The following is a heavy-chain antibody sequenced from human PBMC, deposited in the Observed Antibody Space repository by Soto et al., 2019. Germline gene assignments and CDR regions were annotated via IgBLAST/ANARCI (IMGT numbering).Heavy chain of an antibody. CDR1: GGSFSGYY. J-gene: IGHJ6*02. CDR3: ARGYIIMVRGVITFPSYYYGMDV. CDR2: INHSGST. D-gene: IGHD3-10*01. V-gene: IGHV4-34*01. Sequence: SEILSLTCAVYGGSFSGYYWSWIRQPPGKGLEWIGEINHSGSTNYNPPLKSRVTISVDTSKNQLSLKLSSVTAADTVVYYCARGYIIMVRGVITFPSYYYGMDVWVQGTTVTVSS.